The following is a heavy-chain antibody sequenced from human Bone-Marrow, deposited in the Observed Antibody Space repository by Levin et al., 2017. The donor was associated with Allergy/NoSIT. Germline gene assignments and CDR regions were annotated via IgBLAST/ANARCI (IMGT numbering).Heavy chain of an antibody. Sequence: GGSLRLSCAASGFTFDDYGMSWVRQAPGKGLEWVSGINWNGGSTGYADSVKGRFTISRDNAKNSLYLQMNSLRAEDTALYYCARDQDPGYGSGSYYNNANGLGAFDIWGQGTMVTVSS. CDR2: INWNGGST. V-gene: IGHV3-20*04. D-gene: IGHD3-10*01. CDR1: GFTFDDYG. CDR3: ARDQDPGYGSGSYYNNANGLGAFDI. J-gene: IGHJ3*02.